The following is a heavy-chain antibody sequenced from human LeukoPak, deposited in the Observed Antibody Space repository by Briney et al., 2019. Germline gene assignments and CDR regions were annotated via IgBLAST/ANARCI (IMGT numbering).Heavy chain of an antibody. Sequence: ASVKVSCKASGGTFSSYAISWVRQAPGQGLEWMGGIIPIFGTANYAQKFQGRVTIATDESTSTAYMELSSLRSEDTAVYYCARGTYYYDSSGYSSFDYWGQGTLVTVSS. CDR3: ARGTYYYDSSGYSSFDY. V-gene: IGHV1-69*05. CDR2: IIPIFGTA. CDR1: GGTFSSYA. J-gene: IGHJ4*02. D-gene: IGHD3-22*01.